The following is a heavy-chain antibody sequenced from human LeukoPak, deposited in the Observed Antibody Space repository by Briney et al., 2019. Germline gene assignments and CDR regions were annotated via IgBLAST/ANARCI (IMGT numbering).Heavy chain of an antibody. J-gene: IGHJ3*02. CDR3: ARPLSIVGATIGAFDI. CDR1: GFTFSNAW. Sequence: GGSLRLSCAASGFTFSNAWMGWVRQAPGKGLEWVGRIKSKTDGGTTDYAAPVKGRFTISRDDSKNTLYLQMNSLRAEDTAVYYCARPLSIVGATIGAFDIWGQGTMVTVSS. D-gene: IGHD1-26*01. V-gene: IGHV3-15*01. CDR2: IKSKTDGGTT.